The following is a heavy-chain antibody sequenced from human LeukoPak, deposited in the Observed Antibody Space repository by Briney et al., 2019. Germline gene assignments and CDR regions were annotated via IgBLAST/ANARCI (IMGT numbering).Heavy chain of an antibody. Sequence: SVKVSCKASGGTFSSYAISWVRQAPGQGLEWMGGIIPIFGTANYAQKFQGRVTITGDKSTSTAYMELSSLRSEDTAVYYCARGVFDSSGRYYFDYWGQGALVTVSS. CDR1: GGTFSSYA. V-gene: IGHV1-69*06. D-gene: IGHD3-22*01. J-gene: IGHJ4*02. CDR3: ARGVFDSSGRYYFDY. CDR2: IIPIFGTA.